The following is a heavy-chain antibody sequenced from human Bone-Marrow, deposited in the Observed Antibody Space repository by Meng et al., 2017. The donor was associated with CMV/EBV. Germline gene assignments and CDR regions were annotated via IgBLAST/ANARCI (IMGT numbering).Heavy chain of an antibody. CDR2: ISSSSSYI. Sequence: GGSLRLSCAASGFTFSSYSMNWVRQAPGKGLEWVSSISSSSSYIYYADSVKGRFTISRDNAKNSLYLQMNSLRAEDTALYYCAKGDASGSYYNVGYYGMDVWGQGTTVTVSS. CDR1: GFTFSSYS. D-gene: IGHD3-10*01. CDR3: AKGDASGSYYNVGYYGMDV. J-gene: IGHJ6*02. V-gene: IGHV3-21*04.